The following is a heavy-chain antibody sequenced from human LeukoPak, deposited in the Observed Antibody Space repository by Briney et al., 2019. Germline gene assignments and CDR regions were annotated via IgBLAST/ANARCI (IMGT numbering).Heavy chain of an antibody. CDR2: INPNSGGT. D-gene: IGHD5-18*01. V-gene: IGHV1-2*04. CDR1: GYTFTGYY. J-gene: IGHJ6*02. CDR3: ARSDTAMVYGMDV. Sequence: ASVKVSCKASGYTFTGYYMHWVRQAPGQGLEWMGWINPNSGGTNYAQKFQGWVTMTRDTSTSTAYMELSRLRSDDAAVYYCARSDTAMVYGMDVWGQGTTVTVSS.